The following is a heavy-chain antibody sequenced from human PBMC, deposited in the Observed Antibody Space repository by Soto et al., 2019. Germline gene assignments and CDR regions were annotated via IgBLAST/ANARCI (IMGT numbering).Heavy chain of an antibody. Sequence: LSLTCTVSGGSISSYYWSWIRQPPGKGLEWIGYIYYSGSTNYNPPLKSRVTISVDTSKNQFSLKLSSVTAADTAVYYCARWNYDILTGSGYYYMDVWGKGTTVTVSS. CDR1: GGSISSYY. V-gene: IGHV4-59*08. CDR3: ARWNYDILTGSGYYYMDV. D-gene: IGHD3-9*01. J-gene: IGHJ6*03. CDR2: IYYSGST.